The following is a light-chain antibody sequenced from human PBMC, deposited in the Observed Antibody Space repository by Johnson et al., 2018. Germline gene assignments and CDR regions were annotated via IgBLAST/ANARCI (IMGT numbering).Light chain of an antibody. CDR2: ENN. CDR3: GTWDSSLSAGNV. Sequence: QSVLTQPPSVSAAPGQKVTISCSGSSSNIGNNYVSWYQQLPGTAPKLLIYENNKRPSGIPDRFSGSKSGTSATLGITGLPTGDEADYYCGTWDSSLSAGNVFGTGTKFTVL. J-gene: IGLJ1*01. CDR1: SSNIGNNY. V-gene: IGLV1-51*02.